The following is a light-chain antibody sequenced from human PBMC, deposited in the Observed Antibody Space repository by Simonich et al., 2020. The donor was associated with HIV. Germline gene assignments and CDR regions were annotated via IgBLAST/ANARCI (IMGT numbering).Light chain of an antibody. V-gene: IGLV1-44*01. CDR2: GNS. J-gene: IGLJ2*01. Sequence: QSALTQEASVSGTVGQKVTLSWTGNGHNVGSYDVGWYQQISHGVPKSVMFGNSLPSGVADRFSGSKSGTTASLTISGLQPEDEAEYYCSTWDYSLSAVVFGGGTKLTVL. CDR3: STWDYSLSAVV. CDR1: GHNVGSYD.